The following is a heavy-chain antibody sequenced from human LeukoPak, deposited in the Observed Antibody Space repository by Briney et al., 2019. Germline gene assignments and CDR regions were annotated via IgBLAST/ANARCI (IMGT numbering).Heavy chain of an antibody. CDR1: GGSFSGCY. CDR2: INHSGST. D-gene: IGHD5-24*01. V-gene: IGHV4-34*01. Sequence: PSETLSLTCAVYGGSFSGCYWSWIRQPPGKGLEWIGEINHSGSTNYNPFLKSRVTISVDTSKNQFSLKLSSVTAADTAVYYCARHRSGWLQSSFDYWGQGTLVTVSS. J-gene: IGHJ4*02. CDR3: ARHRSGWLQSSFDY.